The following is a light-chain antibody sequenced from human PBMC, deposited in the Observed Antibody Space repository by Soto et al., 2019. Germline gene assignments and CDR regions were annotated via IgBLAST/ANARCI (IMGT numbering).Light chain of an antibody. CDR3: QQYNSYLEA. V-gene: IGKV1-5*03. J-gene: IGKJ1*01. CDR2: KAS. CDR1: QTISSW. Sequence: DIQMTHSPSTLSGSVGDRVTITCRASQTISSWLAWYQQKPGKAPKLLIYKASTLKSGVPSRFSGSGSGTELTLTISSLQPDDFATYYCQQYNSYLEALGQRAKVDIK.